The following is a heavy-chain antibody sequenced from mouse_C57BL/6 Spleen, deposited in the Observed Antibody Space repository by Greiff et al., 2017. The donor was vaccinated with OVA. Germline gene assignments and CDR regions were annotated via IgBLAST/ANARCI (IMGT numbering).Heavy chain of an antibody. CDR1: GFTFSSYA. CDR2: ISDGGSYT. Sequence: EVKVVESGGGLVKPGGSLKLSCAASGFTFSSYAMSWVRQTPEKRLEWVATISDGGSYTYYPDNVKGRFTISRDNAKNNLYLQMSHLKSEDTAMYDCARRSTTGYAMDYWGQGTSVTVSS. J-gene: IGHJ4*01. V-gene: IGHV5-4*03. CDR3: ARRSTTGYAMDY. D-gene: IGHD1-1*01.